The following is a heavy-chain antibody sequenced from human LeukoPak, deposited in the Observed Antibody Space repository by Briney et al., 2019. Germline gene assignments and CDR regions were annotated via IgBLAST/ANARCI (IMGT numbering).Heavy chain of an antibody. CDR1: GGSISSYY. CDR2: IYYSGST. J-gene: IGHJ3*02. CDR3: ARRVGHSYGVTGAGAFDI. V-gene: IGHV4-59*01. D-gene: IGHD5-18*01. Sequence: PSETLSLTCTVSGGSISSYYWSWIRQPPGKGLEWIGYIYYSGSTYYNPSLKSRVTISVDTPNNQSSLRLSSVTAADTAVYYCARRVGHSYGVTGAGAFDIWGQGTMVTVSS.